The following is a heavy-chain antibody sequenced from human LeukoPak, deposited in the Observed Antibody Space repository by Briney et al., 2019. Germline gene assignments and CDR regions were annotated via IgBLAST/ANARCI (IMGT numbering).Heavy chain of an antibody. D-gene: IGHD3-22*01. J-gene: IGHJ3*02. CDR1: GFTFDDYG. CDR2: INWNGGST. V-gene: IGHV3-20*04. Sequence: GGSLRLSCAASGFTFDDYGMSWVRQAPGKGLEWVSGINWNGGSTGYADSVKGRFTISRDNAKNSLYLQMNSLRAEDTALYYCARDLGIVVVRGAFDIWGQGTMVTVSS. CDR3: ARDLGIVVVRGAFDI.